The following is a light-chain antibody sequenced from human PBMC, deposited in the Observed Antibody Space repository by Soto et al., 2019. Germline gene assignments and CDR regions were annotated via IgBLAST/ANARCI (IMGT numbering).Light chain of an antibody. V-gene: IGLV2-14*01. Sequence: QSALTQPASVSGSPGQSLTISCTGTRSDIGAFKFVSWFQQHPGKAPKLVIYEVSNRPSGVSNRFSGSKSGNTASLTISGLQAEDEADDYCASYTATTTVIFGGGTKVTVL. CDR2: EVS. CDR3: ASYTATTTVI. J-gene: IGLJ2*01. CDR1: RSDIGAFKF.